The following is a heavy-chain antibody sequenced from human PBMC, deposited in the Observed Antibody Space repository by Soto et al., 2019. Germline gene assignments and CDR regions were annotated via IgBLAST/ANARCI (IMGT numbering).Heavy chain of an antibody. V-gene: IGHV4-59*08. CDR3: ARQSLEWELLDY. CDR1: GGSISSYY. J-gene: IGHJ4*02. D-gene: IGHD1-26*01. CDR2: IHYSGST. Sequence: SETLSLTCTVSGGSISSYYWSWIRQPPGKGLEWIGYIHYSGSTNYNPSLKSRVTISGDTSKNQFSLKLSSVTAADTAVYYCARQSLEWELLDYWGQGTLVTVSS.